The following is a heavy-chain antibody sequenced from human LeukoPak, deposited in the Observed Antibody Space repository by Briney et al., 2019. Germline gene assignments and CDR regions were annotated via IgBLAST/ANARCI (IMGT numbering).Heavy chain of an antibody. D-gene: IGHD3-22*01. J-gene: IGHJ5*02. CDR2: LSGSGGTT. V-gene: IGHV3-23*01. CDR1: GFTFNSYT. CDR3: AKDHYDSSGYRA. Sequence: PGGSLRLSCAASGFTFNSYTMSWVRQAPGKGLEWVSALSGSGGTTYYADSVKGRFTISRDNSKNTLYLQMNSLRAEDTAVYYCAKDHYDSSGYRAWGQGTLVTVSS.